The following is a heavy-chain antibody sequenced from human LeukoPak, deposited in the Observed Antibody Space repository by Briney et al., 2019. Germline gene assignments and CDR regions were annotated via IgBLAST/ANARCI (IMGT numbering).Heavy chain of an antibody. CDR2: IYSGGST. V-gene: IGHV3-53*01. J-gene: IGHJ4*02. CDR3: ARGIFGDRRTGEDY. CDR1: GFTVSSNY. Sequence: GGSLRLSCAASGFTVSSNYMSWVRQAPGKGLEWVSVIYSGGSTYYADSVKGRFTISRDNSKNTLYLQMNSLRAEDTAVYYCARGIFGDRRTGEDYWGQGTLVTVSS. D-gene: IGHD3-3*02.